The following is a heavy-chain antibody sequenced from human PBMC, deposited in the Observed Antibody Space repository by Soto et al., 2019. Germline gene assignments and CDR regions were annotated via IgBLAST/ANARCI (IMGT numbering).Heavy chain of an antibody. CDR2: ISSGGSTI. Sequence: EVQLVESGGGLVQPGGSLRLSCTASGFTFSTYEMNWVRQAPGKGLEWLSEISSGGSTIFYADSVKGRFTISRDNAKNSLYLQMNSLRVEDTAVYYCAGKGHYTWFDPWGQGTLVTVSS. J-gene: IGHJ5*02. CDR3: AGKGHYTWFDP. V-gene: IGHV3-48*03. CDR1: GFTFSTYE.